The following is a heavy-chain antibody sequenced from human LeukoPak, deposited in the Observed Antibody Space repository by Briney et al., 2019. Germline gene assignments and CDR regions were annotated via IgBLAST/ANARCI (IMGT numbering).Heavy chain of an antibody. Sequence: TSETLSLTCTVSGGSISSYYWNWIRQPPGKGLEWIGYIYYSGSTNYNPSLKSRFTRSVDTSKNQFSLKLSSVTAADTAVYFCARQLRGEAVAGHLQPFDYWGQGTLVTVSS. CDR3: ARQLRGEAVAGHLQPFDY. D-gene: IGHD6-19*01. J-gene: IGHJ4*02. CDR2: IYYSGST. CDR1: GGSISSYY. V-gene: IGHV4-59*08.